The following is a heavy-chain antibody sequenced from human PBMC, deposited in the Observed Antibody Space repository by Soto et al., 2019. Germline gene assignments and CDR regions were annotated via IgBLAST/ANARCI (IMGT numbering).Heavy chain of an antibody. CDR3: ARIDYGSGSDYNFDY. CDR2: IHHSGDT. D-gene: IGHD3-10*01. CDR1: SGSISSSYW. V-gene: IGHV4-4*02. J-gene: IGHJ4*02. Sequence: QVQLQESGPGLVTPSGTLSVTCAVSSGSISSSYWWSWVRQPPGERLEWIGEIHHSGDTNYNPSLESRVTILVDKSKNQFSLRLSSVTAADTAVYYCARIDYGSGSDYNFDYWGQGTLVTVSS.